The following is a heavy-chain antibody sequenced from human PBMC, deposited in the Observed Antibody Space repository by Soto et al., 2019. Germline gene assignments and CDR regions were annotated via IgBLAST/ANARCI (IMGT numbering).Heavy chain of an antibody. CDR3: ARRNYDYIWGSYRHYYYYYMDV. J-gene: IGHJ6*03. CDR2: IYYSGST. CDR1: GGSISSSSYY. D-gene: IGHD3-16*02. V-gene: IGHV4-39*01. Sequence: SETLSLTCTVSGGSISSSSYYWGWIRQPPGKGLEWIGSIYYSGSTYYNPSLKSRVTISVDTSKNQFSLKLSSVTAADTAVYYCARRNYDYIWGSYRHYYYYYMDVWGKGTTVTVSS.